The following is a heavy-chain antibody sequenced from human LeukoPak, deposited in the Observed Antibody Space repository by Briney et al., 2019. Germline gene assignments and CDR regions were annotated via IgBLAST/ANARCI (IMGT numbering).Heavy chain of an antibody. CDR2: INPNSGGT. Sequence: ASVKVSCKASGYTFTGYYMHWVRQAPGQGLEWMGWINPNSGGTNYAQKFQGRVTITADKSTSTAYMELSSLRSEDTAVYYCARQTGDTYYYYYMDVWGKGTTVTVSS. J-gene: IGHJ6*03. CDR3: ARQTGDTYYYYYMDV. D-gene: IGHD7-27*01. V-gene: IGHV1-2*02. CDR1: GYTFTGYY.